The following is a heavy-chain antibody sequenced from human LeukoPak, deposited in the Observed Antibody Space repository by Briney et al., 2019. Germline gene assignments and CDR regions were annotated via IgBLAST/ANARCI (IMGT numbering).Heavy chain of an antibody. Sequence: ASVTVSCKASGYTFTSYYMHWVRQAPGQGLEWMGVINPSGGRTSYAQKFQGRVTMTRDTSTSTVYMELSRLRSDDTAVYYCARAYSSGCSYYFDYWGQGTLVTVSS. CDR2: INPSGGRT. CDR3: ARAYSSGCSYYFDY. CDR1: GYTFTSYY. J-gene: IGHJ4*02. V-gene: IGHV1-46*01. D-gene: IGHD6-19*01.